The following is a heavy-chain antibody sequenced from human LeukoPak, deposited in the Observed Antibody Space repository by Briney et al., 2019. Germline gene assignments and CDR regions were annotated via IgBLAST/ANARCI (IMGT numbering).Heavy chain of an antibody. D-gene: IGHD3-22*01. J-gene: IGHJ4*02. Sequence: GGSLRLSCTASGFTFSNYGMHWVRQAPGKGLEWVAVISYDGSNEYYADSVKGRFTISRDNSKNTLFLQMNSLRREDTAVYHCAKVALFSGYYPPFDYWGQGTLVTVSS. CDR3: AKVALFSGYYPPFDY. V-gene: IGHV3-30*18. CDR1: GFTFSNYG. CDR2: ISYDGSNE.